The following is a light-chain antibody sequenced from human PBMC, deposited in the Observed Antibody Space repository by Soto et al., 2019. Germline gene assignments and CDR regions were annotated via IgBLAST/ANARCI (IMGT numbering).Light chain of an antibody. CDR3: CSYAGSNNFEV. V-gene: IGLV2-8*01. CDR1: SSDVGGYNY. CDR2: EVS. J-gene: IGLJ1*01. Sequence: QSALTQPPSASGSPGQSVTISCTGTSSDVGGYNYVSWYQQHPGKAPKLMIYEVSKRPSGVPDRFSGSKSGNTASLTVSGLQAEDEADYYCCSYAGSNNFEVFGTGTKLTVL.